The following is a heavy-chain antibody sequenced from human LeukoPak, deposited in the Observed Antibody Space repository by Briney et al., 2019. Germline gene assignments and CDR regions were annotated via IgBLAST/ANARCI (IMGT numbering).Heavy chain of an antibody. CDR3: AREGGVVVAGTFDD. Sequence: GGSLRLSCALSGILFSGSGMHCLRQAPGKGLECVSFIQNYGGDKNYADCVKGRFTVSRDNSQNTVYLQMNTLRPEDTAVYYCAREGGVVVAGTFDDWGQGTLVTVSS. J-gene: IGHJ4*02. D-gene: IGHD6-19*01. CDR1: GILFSGSG. V-gene: IGHV3-30*02. CDR2: IQNYGGDK.